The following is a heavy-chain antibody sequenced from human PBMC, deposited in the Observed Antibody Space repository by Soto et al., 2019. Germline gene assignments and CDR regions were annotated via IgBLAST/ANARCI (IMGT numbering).Heavy chain of an antibody. CDR2: IGTAGDT. V-gene: IGHV3-13*01. Sequence: EVQLVESGGGLVQPGGSLRLSCAASGFTFSSYDMHWVRQATGKGLEWVSAIGTAGDTYYPGCVKGRFTISRENAKNSLYLQMNCLRAGDTAVYYCARSYHLGYCSGGSCPDAFDIWGQGTMVTVSS. D-gene: IGHD2-15*01. CDR3: ARSYHLGYCSGGSCPDAFDI. CDR1: GFTFSSYD. J-gene: IGHJ3*02.